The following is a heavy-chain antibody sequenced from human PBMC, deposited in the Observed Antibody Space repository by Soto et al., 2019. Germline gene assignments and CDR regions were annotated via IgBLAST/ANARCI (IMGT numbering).Heavy chain of an antibody. CDR3: AITMGGSGSYYNTLRYYGMDV. V-gene: IGHV4-39*01. D-gene: IGHD3-10*01. J-gene: IGHJ6*01. CDR2: IYYSGST. CDR1: GGSISSSSYY. Sequence: PSETLSLTCTVSGGSISSSSYYWGWIRQPPGKGLEWIGSIYYSGSTYYNPSLKSRVTISVDTSKNQFSLKLSSVTAADTAVYYCAITMGGSGSYYNTLRYYGMDVWGQGTTVTVSS.